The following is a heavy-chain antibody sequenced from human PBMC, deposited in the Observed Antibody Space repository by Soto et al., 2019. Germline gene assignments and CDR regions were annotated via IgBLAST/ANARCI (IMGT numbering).Heavy chain of an antibody. J-gene: IGHJ6*02. CDR1: GFTFSSYA. Sequence: QVQLVESGGGVVQPGRSLRLSCAASGFTFSSYAMHWVRQAPGKGLEWVAVISYDGSNKYYADSVKGRFTISRDNSKNTLYLQMNSLRAEDTAVYYCARDLNYCSSISCYYRRYDYYGMDVWGQGTTVTVSS. D-gene: IGHD2-2*01. CDR3: ARDLNYCSSISCYYRRYDYYGMDV. CDR2: ISYDGSNK. V-gene: IGHV3-30-3*01.